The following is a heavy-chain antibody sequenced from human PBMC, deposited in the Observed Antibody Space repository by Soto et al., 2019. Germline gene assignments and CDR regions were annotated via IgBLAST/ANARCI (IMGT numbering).Heavy chain of an antibody. J-gene: IGHJ4*02. CDR2: INAGNGNT. D-gene: IGHD6-19*01. CDR3: ARDRSSGPLPVN. V-gene: IGHV1-3*01. Sequence: ASVKVSCKASGYTFTKYSMHWVRQAPGQRLEWMGWINAGNGNTKYSQKFQGRVTITRDTSASTAYMELRSLRSDDTAVYYCARDRSSGPLPVNWGQGTLVTVSS. CDR1: GYTFTKYS.